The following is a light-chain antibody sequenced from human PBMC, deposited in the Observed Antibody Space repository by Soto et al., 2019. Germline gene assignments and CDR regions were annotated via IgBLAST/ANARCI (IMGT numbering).Light chain of an antibody. CDR3: ISYTITSTLV. V-gene: IGLV2-14*01. J-gene: IGLJ2*01. CDR1: SNDVGANNY. CDR2: EAV. Sequence: QSALTQPASVSGSPGQSITISCTGTSNDVGANNYVSWYQRHPGKAPKILIYEAVNRPSGVSHRFSGSKSGNTASLTISGLKAEDEAEYFCISYTITSTLVFGGGTKLTVL.